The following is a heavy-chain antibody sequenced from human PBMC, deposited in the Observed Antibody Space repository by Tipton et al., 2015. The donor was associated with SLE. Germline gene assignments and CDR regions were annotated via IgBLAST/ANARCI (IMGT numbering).Heavy chain of an antibody. J-gene: IGHJ2*01. CDR3: ARHTDFIVLMDWYFDL. Sequence: TLSLTCTVSGGSISSSSYYWSWIRQPPGKGLEWIGYIYYSGSTNYNPSLKSRVTISVDTSKNQFSLKLSSVTAADTAVYYCARHTDFIVLMDWYFDLWGRGTLVTVSS. V-gene: IGHV4-61*01. D-gene: IGHD2-8*01. CDR1: GGSISSSSYY. CDR2: IYYSGST.